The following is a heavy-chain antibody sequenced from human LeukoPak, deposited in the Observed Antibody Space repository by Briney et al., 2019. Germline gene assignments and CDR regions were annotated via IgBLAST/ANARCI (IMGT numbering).Heavy chain of an antibody. Sequence: PSETLSLTCAVYGGSFSGYYWSWIRQPPGKGLEWIGEINHSGSTNYNPSLKSRVTISVDTSKNQFSLKLSSVTAADTAVYYCARFSIRAVRGVIPFFDYWGQGTLVTVSS. V-gene: IGHV4-34*01. CDR3: ARFSIRAVRGVIPFFDY. CDR1: GGSFSGYY. CDR2: INHSGST. D-gene: IGHD3-10*01. J-gene: IGHJ4*02.